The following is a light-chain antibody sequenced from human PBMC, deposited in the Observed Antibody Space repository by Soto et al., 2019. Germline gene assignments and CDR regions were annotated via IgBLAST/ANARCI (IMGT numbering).Light chain of an antibody. CDR1: NLGDKY. CDR2: QDT. CDR3: QAWDSSTYYV. J-gene: IGLJ1*01. V-gene: IGLV3-1*01. Sequence: SYELTQPPSVSVSPGQTASITCSGNNLGDKYASWYQQKPGQSPVLVIYQDTKRPSGIPERFSGSNSGSTATLTISGTQAMDEADYYCQAWDSSTYYVFGTGTKVTVL.